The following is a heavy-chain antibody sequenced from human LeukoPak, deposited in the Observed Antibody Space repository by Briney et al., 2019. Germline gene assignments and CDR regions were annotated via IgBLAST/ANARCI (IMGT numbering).Heavy chain of an antibody. CDR1: GYTFTGYY. CDR2: XXPXSXXX. CDR3: ARDPGGYDMVWFDP. J-gene: IGHJ5*02. Sequence: ASVKVSCKASGYTFTGYYMHWVRQAPGQGXXXXXXXXPXSXXXXXXXXXXXXXXXXXXXXXSTAYMELSRLRSDDTAVYYCARDPGGYDMVWFDPWGQGTLVTVSS. D-gene: IGHD5-12*01. V-gene: IGHV1-2*02.